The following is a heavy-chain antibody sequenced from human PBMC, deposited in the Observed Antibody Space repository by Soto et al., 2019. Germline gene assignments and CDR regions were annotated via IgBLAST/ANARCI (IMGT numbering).Heavy chain of an antibody. CDR2: ISANNGNT. CDR3: ARDRGSYALDY. J-gene: IGHJ4*02. Sequence: QVQLVQSGAEVKKPGASVKVSCKASGYTFTSYGISWVRQAPGQGLEWMGWISANNGNTNYVQKLQGRVTMTTDTSTSTAYIELRSLRSEDTAVYYCARDRGSYALDYWGQGTLVTVSS. D-gene: IGHD1-26*01. CDR1: GYTFTSYG. V-gene: IGHV1-18*01.